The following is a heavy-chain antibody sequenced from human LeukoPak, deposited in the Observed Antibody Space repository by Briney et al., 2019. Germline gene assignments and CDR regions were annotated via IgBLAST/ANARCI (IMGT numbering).Heavy chain of an antibody. CDR3: ARDIAPSGSSWFNS. CDR2: VTPSTGDT. D-gene: IGHD6-13*01. CDR1: GYTFTECY. J-gene: IGHJ5*01. V-gene: IGHV1-2*02. Sequence: GASVKVSFTASGYTFTECYIHWLRQAPGQGLEWMGWVTPSTGDTFYAQNFRGRVTMTRDTSISTAYMQLGGLKSDDTAVYYCARDIAPSGSSWFNSWGQGTMVSVSS.